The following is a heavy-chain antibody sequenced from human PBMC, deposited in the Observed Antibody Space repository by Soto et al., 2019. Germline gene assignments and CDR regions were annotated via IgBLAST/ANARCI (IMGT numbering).Heavy chain of an antibody. J-gene: IGHJ5*02. CDR3: ARDRGPSSGYYPYWFDP. Sequence: QVQLVQSGAEVKKPGSSVKVSCKASGGTFSSYAITWVRQAPGQGLEWMGGIIPIFGTANYAQKFQARVTITADESPSTAYMELSSRRAEDTAVYYCARDRGPSSGYYPYWFDPWGQGTLVTVSS. V-gene: IGHV1-69*12. CDR2: IIPIFGTA. D-gene: IGHD3-22*01. CDR1: GGTFSSYA.